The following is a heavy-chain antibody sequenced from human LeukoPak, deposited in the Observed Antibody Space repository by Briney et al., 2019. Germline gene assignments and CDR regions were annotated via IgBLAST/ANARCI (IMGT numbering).Heavy chain of an antibody. CDR3: ARTMVYGMDV. CDR1: GGSISSYY. V-gene: IGHV4-59*01. D-gene: IGHD4/OR15-4a*01. J-gene: IGHJ6*02. Sequence: SETLSLTCTVSGGSISSYYWSWIRQPPGKGLEWIGYIYYSGSTNYNPSHKSRVTISVDTSKNQFSLKLSSVTAADTAVYYCARTMVYGMDVWGQGTTVTVSS. CDR2: IYYSGST.